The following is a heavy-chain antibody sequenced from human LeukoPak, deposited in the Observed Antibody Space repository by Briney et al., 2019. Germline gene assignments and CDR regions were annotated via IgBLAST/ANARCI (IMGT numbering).Heavy chain of an antibody. J-gene: IGHJ6*02. D-gene: IGHD3-3*01. Sequence: SETLSLTCAVYGGSFSGYYWSWIRQPPGKGLEWFGEINHSGSTNYNPSLKSRVTISVDTSKNQFSLKLSSVTAADTAVYYCARHAYDFWSGYYTRHYYYGMDVWGQGTTVTVSS. CDR3: ARHAYDFWSGYYTRHYYYGMDV. CDR1: GGSFSGYY. V-gene: IGHV4-34*01. CDR2: INHSGST.